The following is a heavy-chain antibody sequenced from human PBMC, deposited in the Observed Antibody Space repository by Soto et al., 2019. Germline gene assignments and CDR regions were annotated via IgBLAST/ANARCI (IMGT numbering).Heavy chain of an antibody. CDR2: INPYSGGA. CDR3: ARVIRGAYYNSPLDT. CDR1: GYTFTGYF. D-gene: IGHD3-10*01. J-gene: IGHJ5*02. V-gene: IGHV1-2*02. Sequence: ASVMVSCKASGYTFTGYFMHWVRQAPGQGLEWMGWINPYSGGADYAQSFQGRVTMTRDTSISTVYMELSRLRFDDTAVYYCARVIRGAYYNSPLDTWGQGTVVTVSS.